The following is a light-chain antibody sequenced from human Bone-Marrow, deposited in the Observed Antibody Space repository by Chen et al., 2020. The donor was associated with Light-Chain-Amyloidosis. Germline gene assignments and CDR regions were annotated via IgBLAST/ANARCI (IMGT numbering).Light chain of an antibody. CDR2: RGT. CDR1: DLPTKY. V-gene: IGLV3-25*03. J-gene: IGLJ2*01. Sequence: SYELTQPPSVSVSPGQTARITCSGDDLPTKYAYGYQQKPGQAPVLVIHRGTERPSRICERFSGYSSGTTATLTISGVQAEDEADYHCQSADSSGTYEVIFGGGTKLTVL. CDR3: QSADSSGTYEVI.